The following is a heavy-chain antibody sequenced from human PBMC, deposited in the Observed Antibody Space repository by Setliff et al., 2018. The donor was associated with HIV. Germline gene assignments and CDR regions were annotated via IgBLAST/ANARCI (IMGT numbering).Heavy chain of an antibody. D-gene: IGHD1-7*01. CDR2: MSYSGST. J-gene: IGHJ3*02. CDR3: ARRVTGTTPRNAFDI. CDR1: GGSISSSSNY. V-gene: IGHV4-39*07. Sequence: SETLSLTCTVSGGSISSSSNYWGWIRQPPGKGLEWIGTMSYSGSTHYNPSLRSRVTISVDTSKNQFSLKLSSVTAADTAVYYCARRVTGTTPRNAFDIWGQGTMVTVSS.